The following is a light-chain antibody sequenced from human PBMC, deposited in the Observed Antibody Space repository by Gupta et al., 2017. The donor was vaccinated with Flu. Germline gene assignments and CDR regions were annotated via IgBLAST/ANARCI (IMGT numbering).Light chain of an antibody. J-gene: IGKJ1*01. CDR3: MQGTHWPT. CDR1: QSLVHRNGNTY. CDR2: RVS. V-gene: IGKV2-30*02. Sequence: DVVLTQSPLSLPVIFGQPASISCRSSQSLVHRNGNTYLTWFQQRPGQSPRRLIYRVSNRDSGVPDRFSGSGSGTDFTLKISRVEAEDVGVYYCMQGTHWPTFGQGDQGGNQT.